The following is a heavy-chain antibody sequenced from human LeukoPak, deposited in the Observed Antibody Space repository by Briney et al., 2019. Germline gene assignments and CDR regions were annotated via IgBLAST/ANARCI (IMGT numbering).Heavy chain of an antibody. CDR1: GGSISSYY. CDR3: AIAVGATAPHDTFDM. V-gene: IGHV4-4*07. D-gene: IGHD1-26*01. Sequence: SETLSLTCTVSGGSISSYYWSWIRQPAGKGLEWIGCIYTSGSTNYNPSFKSRVTMSVDTSKNQFSLKLSSVTAADTAVYYCAIAVGATAPHDTFDMWGEETMVTVSS. J-gene: IGHJ3*02. CDR2: IYTSGST.